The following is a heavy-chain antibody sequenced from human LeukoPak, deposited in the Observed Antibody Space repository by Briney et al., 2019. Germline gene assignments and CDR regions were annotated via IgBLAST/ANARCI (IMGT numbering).Heavy chain of an antibody. CDR2: ISGSGGST. CDR3: AKDPLPTVTTWLLGYFQH. D-gene: IGHD4-17*01. CDR1: GFTFSSYA. V-gene: IGHV3-23*01. J-gene: IGHJ1*01. Sequence: PGGSLRLSCAASGFTFSSYAMSWVRQAPGKGLEWVSAISGSGGSTYYADSVKGRFTISRDNSKNTLYLQMNSLRAEDTAVYYCAKDPLPTVTTWLLGYFQHWGQGTLVTVSS.